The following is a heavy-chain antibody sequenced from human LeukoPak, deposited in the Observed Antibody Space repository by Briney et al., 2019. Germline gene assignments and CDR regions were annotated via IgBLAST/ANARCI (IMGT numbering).Heavy chain of an antibody. D-gene: IGHD3-16*01. Sequence: GESLRLSCAASGFKFSNYEMDWVRQAPGKGLEWVSYISSGGDTRHYADSVKGRFTISRDNAKNSVYLQMNSLRAEDPAVYFCASLWELTMAWGQGTLVTVSS. V-gene: IGHV3-48*03. J-gene: IGHJ5*02. CDR1: GFKFSNYE. CDR2: ISSGGDTR. CDR3: ASLWELTMA.